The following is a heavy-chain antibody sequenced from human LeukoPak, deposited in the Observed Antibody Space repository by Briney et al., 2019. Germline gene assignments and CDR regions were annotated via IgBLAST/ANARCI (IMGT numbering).Heavy chain of an antibody. CDR1: GFTFSSYE. Sequence: GGSLRLSCAASGFTFSSYEMNWVRQAPGKGLEWVSYISSSGSTIDHADCVKGRFTISRDNAKNSLYLQMSSLRAEDTAVYYCARDGIFDYWGQGTLVTVSS. V-gene: IGHV3-48*03. J-gene: IGHJ4*02. CDR3: ARDGIFDY. CDR2: ISSSGSTI.